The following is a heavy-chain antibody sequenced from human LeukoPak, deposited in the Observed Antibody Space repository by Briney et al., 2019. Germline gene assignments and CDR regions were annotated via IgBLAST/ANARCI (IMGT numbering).Heavy chain of an antibody. J-gene: IGHJ4*02. D-gene: IGHD2-15*01. V-gene: IGHV3-74*01. CDR1: GFTFSSYG. Sequence: PGGSLRLSCAASGFTFSSYGMHWVRQAPGKGLVWVSRITNDESRTNHADSVNGRFTISRDNAKSTVYLQMNSLTAEDTAVYYCARDGGTSTPFDYWGQGTLVTVSS. CDR3: ARDGGTSTPFDY. CDR2: ITNDESRT.